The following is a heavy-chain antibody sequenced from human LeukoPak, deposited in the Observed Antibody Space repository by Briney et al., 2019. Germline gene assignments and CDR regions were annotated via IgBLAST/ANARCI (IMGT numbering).Heavy chain of an antibody. CDR3: ARAGILTGSNWFDP. CDR1: GGSISSSSYY. Sequence: SETLSLTCTVSGGSISSSSYYWGWIRQPPGKGLEWIGSIYYSGSTYYNPSLKSRVTISVDTSKNQFSLKLSSVTAADTAVYYCARAGILTGSNWFDPWGQGTLVTVSS. V-gene: IGHV4-39*07. D-gene: IGHD3-9*01. CDR2: IYYSGST. J-gene: IGHJ5*02.